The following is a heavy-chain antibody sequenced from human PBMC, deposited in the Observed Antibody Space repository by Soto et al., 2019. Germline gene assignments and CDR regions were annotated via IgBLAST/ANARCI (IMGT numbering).Heavy chain of an antibody. D-gene: IGHD6-19*01. Sequence: GGSLRLSCTASGFTFSDYYMAWIRRAPGQGLEWISYMSSSGDSIYYADSVKGRFTISRDNTKNSLYLQMNSLRAEDSAEYYCARDRGGKQWLPRGHDCGPGTMVTVYS. CDR2: MSSSGDSI. V-gene: IGHV3-11*01. CDR1: GFTFSDYY. J-gene: IGHJ4*02. CDR3: ARDRGGKQWLPRGHD.